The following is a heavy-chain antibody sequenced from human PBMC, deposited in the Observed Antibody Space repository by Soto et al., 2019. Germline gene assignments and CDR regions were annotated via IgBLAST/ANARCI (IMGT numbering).Heavy chain of an antibody. J-gene: IGHJ4*02. CDR1: GFSFSGSA. CDR2: VRSKANNYAT. D-gene: IGHD6-13*01. Sequence: AGGSLRLSCAASGFSFSGSAMHWVRQAPGKGLEWVGRVRSKANNYATAYAASVQGRFTISRDDSQNTAYLQMNSLKAEDTAVYYCGRWAYSRSWFFDYWGQGAPVTVSS. V-gene: IGHV3-73*01. CDR3: GRWAYSRSWFFDY.